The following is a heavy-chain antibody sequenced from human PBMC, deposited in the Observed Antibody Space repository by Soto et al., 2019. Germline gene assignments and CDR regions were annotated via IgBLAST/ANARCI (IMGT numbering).Heavy chain of an antibody. CDR1: GFTFSSYA. Sequence: EVQLLESGGGLIQPGGSLRLSCAASGFTFSSYAMSWVRQAPGKGMEWVSSISGSGDSPYFADCVEGRFYISSDNSKNTLFLQMSSLRVEDTAVYYCAKGSTRGYRSSCGRSHFDYWGQVTQVTVSS. CDR2: ISGSGDSP. J-gene: IGHJ4*02. V-gene: IGHV3-23*01. CDR3: AKGSTRGYRSSCGRSHFDY. D-gene: IGHD6-13*01.